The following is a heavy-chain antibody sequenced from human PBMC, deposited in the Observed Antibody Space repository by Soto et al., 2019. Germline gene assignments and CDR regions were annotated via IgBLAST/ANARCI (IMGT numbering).Heavy chain of an antibody. CDR3: ARQFDYDTSGYYYAY. CDR2: IIPLFGTP. J-gene: IGHJ4*02. D-gene: IGHD3-22*01. Sequence: AASVKVSCKASGGTFNKYAIDWVRQAPGQAPGQGLEWMGGIIPLFGTPNYAQKFQGRVTISADEVTSTAYMELSSLRSEDTGVYYCARQFDYDTSGYYYAYWGQGTLVTVSS. CDR1: GGTFNKYA. V-gene: IGHV1-69*13.